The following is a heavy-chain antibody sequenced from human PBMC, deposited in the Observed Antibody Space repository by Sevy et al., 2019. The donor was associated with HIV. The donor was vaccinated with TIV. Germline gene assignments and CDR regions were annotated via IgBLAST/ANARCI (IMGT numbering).Heavy chain of an antibody. CDR3: AADRGEDYCSGNSCQRHYYYGLDV. CDR2: LDPEDGET. J-gene: IGHJ6*02. CDR1: GYRLIEVS. D-gene: IGHD2-15*01. Sequence: ASVKVSCKVSGYRLIEVSMHWVRQAPGKGLEWMGHLDPEDGETIYAQNFQGRVTMTEDTSTDTVYMEGGSLRSEDTADYYCAADRGEDYCSGNSCQRHYYYGLDVWGQGTTVTVSS. V-gene: IGHV1-24*01.